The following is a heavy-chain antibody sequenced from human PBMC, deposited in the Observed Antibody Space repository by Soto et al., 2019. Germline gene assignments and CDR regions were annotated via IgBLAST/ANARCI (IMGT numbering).Heavy chain of an antibody. Sequence: QVQLQESGPGLLKPSETLSLTFTVSGGSMREYYWSLIRQPPGKGLEWIGYIYYSGSTDYNPSLNSRVTMSVDTSKNEFSLRLTSLTAADTAVYYCARQSRITIYEGWFDAWGQGTLVFVSS. CDR1: GGSMREYY. V-gene: IGHV4-59*08. D-gene: IGHD3-3*01. CDR3: ARQSRITIYEGWFDA. J-gene: IGHJ5*02. CDR2: IYYSGST.